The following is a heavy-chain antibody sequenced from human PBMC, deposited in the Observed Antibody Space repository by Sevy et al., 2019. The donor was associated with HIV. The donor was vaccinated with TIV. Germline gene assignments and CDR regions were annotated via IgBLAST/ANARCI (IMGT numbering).Heavy chain of an antibody. Sequence: GGSLRLSCAASGFTLNNYAMNWVRQAPGKGLEWVSGISGSGFSTYYADSVKGRFTISRDNSKNTLYLQMNSLRAEDTAVYYCAKDSYFDNTLFDYWGQGTLVTVSS. D-gene: IGHD3-22*01. CDR1: GFTLNNYA. J-gene: IGHJ4*02. CDR2: ISGSGFST. CDR3: AKDSYFDNTLFDY. V-gene: IGHV3-23*01.